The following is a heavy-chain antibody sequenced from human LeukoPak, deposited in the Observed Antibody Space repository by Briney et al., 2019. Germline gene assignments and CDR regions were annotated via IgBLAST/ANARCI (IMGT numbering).Heavy chain of an antibody. Sequence: GGSLRLSCAASGFIVSNNYMSWVRQAPGKGLEWVSVIYSDGSTYYINPVKGRFTISRDNSRNTLYLQMNSLRAEDTAVYYCASTTVTTYYYYGMDVWGQGTTVTVSS. V-gene: IGHV3-53*01. D-gene: IGHD4-17*01. J-gene: IGHJ6*02. CDR2: IYSDGST. CDR1: GFIVSNNY. CDR3: ASTTVTTYYYYGMDV.